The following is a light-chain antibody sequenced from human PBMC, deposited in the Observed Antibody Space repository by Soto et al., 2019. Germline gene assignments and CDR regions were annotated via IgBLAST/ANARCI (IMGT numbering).Light chain of an antibody. Sequence: QSVLTQPASVSGSPGQSITISCTGTSGDVGGYNYVSWYQQHPGKAPKLIIYDVDNRPSGISSRFSGSKSGNTASLTISGLQAEDEADYYCSSFSYSSTPNYVFGTGTKVTVL. CDR1: SGDVGGYNY. CDR2: DVD. J-gene: IGLJ1*01. V-gene: IGLV2-14*01. CDR3: SSFSYSSTPNYV.